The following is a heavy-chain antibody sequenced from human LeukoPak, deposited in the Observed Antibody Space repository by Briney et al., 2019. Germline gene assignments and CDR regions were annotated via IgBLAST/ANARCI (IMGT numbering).Heavy chain of an antibody. CDR1: GFTLSSYE. V-gene: IGHV3-23*01. CDR3: AKGGAVSSKSITMIRGTRRYYYYMDV. Sequence: GGSLRLSCTGSGFTLSSYEMTWIRQAPGKGLEWVSALSDSGGSTFYADSVKGRFTISRDNSKNTLYLQMNRLRAEDTAVYYCAKGGAVSSKSITMIRGTRRYYYYMDVWGKGTTVTISS. CDR2: LSDSGGST. J-gene: IGHJ6*03. D-gene: IGHD3-10*01.